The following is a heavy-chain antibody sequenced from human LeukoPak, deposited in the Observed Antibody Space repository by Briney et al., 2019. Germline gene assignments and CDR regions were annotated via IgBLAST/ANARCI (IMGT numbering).Heavy chain of an antibody. J-gene: IGHJ4*02. CDR3: VRGNYNFDY. Sequence: SQTLSLTCAISGESVSSTGASWNWIRQSPSRGLEWLGRTYYRSKWYYEYALSVQSRIIVAPDTSKNQFSLQLNSVTPEDTAVYYCVRGNYNFDYWGQGSQVTVSS. CDR1: GESVSSTGAS. CDR2: TYYRSKWYY. D-gene: IGHD5-24*01. V-gene: IGHV6-1*01.